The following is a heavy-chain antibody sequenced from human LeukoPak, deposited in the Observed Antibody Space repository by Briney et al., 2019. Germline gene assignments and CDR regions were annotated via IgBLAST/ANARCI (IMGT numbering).Heavy chain of an antibody. CDR1: GDSISSSSYY. J-gene: IGHJ4*02. CDR2: IYHSGST. D-gene: IGHD5-18*01. V-gene: IGHV4-39*01. Sequence: SETLSLTCTVSGDSISSSSYYWGWIRQPPGKGLEWIGSIYHSGSTYYNPSLKSPVTISVDTSKNQFSLKLNSVTAADTAVYYCARLGYSYGFHWGQGTLVTVSS. CDR3: ARLGYSYGFH.